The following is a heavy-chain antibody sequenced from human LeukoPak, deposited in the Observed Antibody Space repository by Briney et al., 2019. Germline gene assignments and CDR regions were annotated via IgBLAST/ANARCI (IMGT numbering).Heavy chain of an antibody. CDR2: IYPGDSDT. CDR1: GYSFTSYW. J-gene: IGHJ4*02. V-gene: IGHV5-51*01. Sequence: GESLKISCKGSGYSFTSYWIGWVRQMPGKGLEWMGIIYPGDSDTRYSPSFQGQVTISADKSIGTAYLQWRSLKASDTAMYFCARLPQDSGGWYPDYWGQGTLVTVSS. CDR3: ARLPQDSGGWYPDY. D-gene: IGHD6-19*01.